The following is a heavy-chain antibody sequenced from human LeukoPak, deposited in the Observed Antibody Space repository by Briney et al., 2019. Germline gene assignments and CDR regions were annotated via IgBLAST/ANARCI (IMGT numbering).Heavy chain of an antibody. Sequence: GGSLRLSCAASGFTFSSYWMHWVRQAPGKGLVWVSRINSDGSSTSYADSVKGRFTISRDNAKNSLYLHMNSLRAEDTAVYHCARDFYGDYGGNGYWGQGTLVTVSS. CDR2: INSDGSST. CDR1: GFTFSSYW. J-gene: IGHJ4*02. V-gene: IGHV3-74*01. D-gene: IGHD4-17*01. CDR3: ARDFYGDYGGNGY.